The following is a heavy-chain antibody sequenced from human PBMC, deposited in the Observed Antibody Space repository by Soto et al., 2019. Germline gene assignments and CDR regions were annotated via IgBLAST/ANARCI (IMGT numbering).Heavy chain of an antibody. D-gene: IGHD3-22*01. CDR1: GYTFTGHY. CDR2: INPNSGGT. CDR3: AKGFYYIYFYYGMDV. V-gene: IGHV1-2*02. J-gene: IGHJ6*02. Sequence: AAVKVSCKASGYTFTGHYMHWVRQAPGQGLEWMGWINPNSGGTNYAQKFQGRVTMTRDTSISTAYMGLSRLRSDDTAVYYCAKGFYYIYFYYGMDVWGQVTNVTASS.